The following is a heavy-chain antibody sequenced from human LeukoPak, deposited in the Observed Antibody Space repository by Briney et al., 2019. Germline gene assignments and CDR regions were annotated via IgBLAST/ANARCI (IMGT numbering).Heavy chain of an antibody. Sequence: SETLSLTCAVYGGSFSGYYWSWIRQPPGKGLEWIGEINHSGSTNYNPSLKSRVTISVDTSKNQFSLKLSSVTAADTAVYYCARKQKEYYDFWSGYCTGGPYFDYWGQGTLVTVSS. CDR3: ARKQKEYYDFWSGYCTGGPYFDY. CDR2: INHSGST. D-gene: IGHD3-3*01. V-gene: IGHV4-34*01. J-gene: IGHJ4*02. CDR1: GGSFSGYY.